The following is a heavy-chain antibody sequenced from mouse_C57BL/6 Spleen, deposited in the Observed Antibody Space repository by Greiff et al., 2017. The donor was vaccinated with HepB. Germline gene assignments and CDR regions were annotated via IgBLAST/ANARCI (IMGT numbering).Heavy chain of an antibody. D-gene: IGHD1-1*02. J-gene: IGHJ4*01. CDR1: GFTFSNYW. CDR2: IRLKSDNYAT. Sequence: DVKVEESGGGLVQPGGSMKLSCVASGFTFSNYWMNWVRQSPEKGLEWVAQIRLKSDNYATHYAESVKGRFTISRDDSKSSVYLQMNNLRAEDTGIYYCTGSGSYDYAMDYWGQGTSVTVSS. CDR3: TGSGSYDYAMDY. V-gene: IGHV6-3*01.